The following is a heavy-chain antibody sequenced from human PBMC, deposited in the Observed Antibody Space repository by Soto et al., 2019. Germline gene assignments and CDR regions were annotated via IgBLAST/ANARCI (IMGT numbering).Heavy chain of an antibody. Sequence: EVQLLESGGGLVQPGGSLRLSCAASGFTFNSYAMSWVRQAPGKGLEWVSAISGSDNSTYYADSVKGRFTISRDSSKNTLYLQMNSLRAEDTAVYYCARGFQSSFGYWGQGTLVTVSS. V-gene: IGHV3-23*01. CDR1: GFTFNSYA. CDR3: ARGFQSSFGY. J-gene: IGHJ4*02. D-gene: IGHD2-21*01. CDR2: ISGSDNST.